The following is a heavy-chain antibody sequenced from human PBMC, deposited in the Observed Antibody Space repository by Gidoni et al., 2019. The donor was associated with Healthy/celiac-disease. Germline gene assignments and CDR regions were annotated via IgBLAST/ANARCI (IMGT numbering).Heavy chain of an antibody. CDR2: IYSGGST. CDR3: ARGSPYDYSNYYFDY. D-gene: IGHD4-4*01. V-gene: IGHV3-53*01. J-gene: IGHJ4*02. CDR1: GFTVSSNY. Sequence: EVQLVESGGGLIQPGGSLRLSCAASGFTVSSNYMSWVRQAPGKGLEWVSVIYSGGSTYYADSVKGRFTISRDNSKNTLYLQMNSLRAEDTAVYYCARGSPYDYSNYYFDYWGQGTLVTVSS.